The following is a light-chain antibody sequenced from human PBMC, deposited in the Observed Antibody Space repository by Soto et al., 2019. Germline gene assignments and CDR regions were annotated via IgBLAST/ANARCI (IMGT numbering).Light chain of an antibody. J-gene: IGKJ1*01. V-gene: IGKV1-5*01. Sequence: DIQMTQSPSTLSASVGDRVTITCRASQTIGSWLAWYQQKPGKAPELLIYDASTLEGGVSSRFSGSGSGTEFSLTITSLQPDDFATFYCQQYSSFPRTFGQGTKVEIK. CDR2: DAS. CDR3: QQYSSFPRT. CDR1: QTIGSW.